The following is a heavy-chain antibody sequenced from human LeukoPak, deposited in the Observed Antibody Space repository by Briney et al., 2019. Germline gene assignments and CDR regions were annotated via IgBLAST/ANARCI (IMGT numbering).Heavy chain of an antibody. Sequence: GGSLRLSCAASGFTVSANYMSWVRQSPGKGLEWVSIIYSSGSTDYADSVKGRFTISKDNSKNTVFLQMNSLRAEDTAMYYCASLYCSRGSCAFDVWGQGTLVTVSP. CDR3: ASLYCSRGSCAFDV. V-gene: IGHV3-66*01. J-gene: IGHJ5*02. D-gene: IGHD2-15*01. CDR1: GFTVSANY. CDR2: IYSSGST.